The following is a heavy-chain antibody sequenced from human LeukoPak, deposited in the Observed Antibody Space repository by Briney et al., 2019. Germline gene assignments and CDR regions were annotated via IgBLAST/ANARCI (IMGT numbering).Heavy chain of an antibody. CDR3: ARGSPAFTSIGPIPY. CDR1: GFTFSSYA. J-gene: IGHJ4*02. D-gene: IGHD2-2*01. Sequence: GGSLRLSCAASGFTFSSYAMSWVRQAPGKGLEWVAVISYDGSNKYYADSVKGRFTISRDNSKNTLYLQMNSLRAEDTAVYYCARGSPAFTSIGPIPYWGQGTLVTVSS. CDR2: ISYDGSNK. V-gene: IGHV3-30*04.